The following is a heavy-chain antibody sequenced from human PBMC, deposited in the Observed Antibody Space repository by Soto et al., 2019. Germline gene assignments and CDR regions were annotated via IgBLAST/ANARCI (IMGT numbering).Heavy chain of an antibody. V-gene: IGHV1-2*02. Sequence: ASVKVSCKSSGYILSDYCIHWVRQAPGQGLEWLGWMKPDDGGPNYAQNFQGRVIMTRNTSTDTDYMELTRLTSDDTAVYFCVRDLRRQWRRLDPESYTGMDVWGQGTTVTVSS. CDR1: GYILSDYC. J-gene: IGHJ6*02. CDR3: VRDLRRQWRRLDPESYTGMDV. CDR2: MKPDDGGP. D-gene: IGHD5-12*01.